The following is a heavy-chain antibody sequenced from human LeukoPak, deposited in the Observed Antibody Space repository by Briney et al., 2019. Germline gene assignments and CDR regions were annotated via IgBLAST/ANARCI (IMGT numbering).Heavy chain of an antibody. CDR1: GGSISSSSYY. J-gene: IGHJ5*02. D-gene: IGHD3-3*01. V-gene: IGHV4-39*01. CDR3: ARTRGLFANWFDP. Sequence: SETLSLICTVSGGSISSSSYYWGWIRQPPGTGLEWIGSIYYSGSTYYNPSLKSRVTISVDTPKNQFSLKLSSVTAADTAVYYCARTRGLFANWFDPWGQGTLVTVSS. CDR2: IYYSGST.